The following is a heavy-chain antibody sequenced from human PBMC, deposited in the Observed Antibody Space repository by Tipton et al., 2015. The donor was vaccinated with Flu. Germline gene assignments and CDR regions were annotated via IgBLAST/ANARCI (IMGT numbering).Heavy chain of an antibody. D-gene: IGHD4-17*01. CDR2: TFYRSKWYF. Sequence: GLVKPSQTLSLTCDISGDSVSNNSASWNWIRQSPSRGLEWLGKTFYRSKWYFEYAVSVESRITVNPDTSKNQLSLHLDSVTPEDTAVYYCVRRTRSYGFDVWGLGTVVTVSA. CDR1: GDSVSNNSAS. CDR3: VRRTRSYGFDV. V-gene: IGHV6-1*01. J-gene: IGHJ3*01.